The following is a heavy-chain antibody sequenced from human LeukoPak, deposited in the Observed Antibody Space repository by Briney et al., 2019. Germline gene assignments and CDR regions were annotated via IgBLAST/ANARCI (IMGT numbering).Heavy chain of an antibody. CDR3: ARDRERIWRRTYFDY. CDR2: INPSGGST. J-gene: IGHJ4*02. D-gene: IGHD2-15*01. Sequence: ASVKVSCKASGYTFTSYYMHWMRQAPGQGLEWMGIINPSGGSTSYAQKFQGRVTMTRDMSTTTVYMELSSLRSEDSAVYYCARDRERIWRRTYFDYWGQGTLVTVSS. V-gene: IGHV1-46*01. CDR1: GYTFTSYY.